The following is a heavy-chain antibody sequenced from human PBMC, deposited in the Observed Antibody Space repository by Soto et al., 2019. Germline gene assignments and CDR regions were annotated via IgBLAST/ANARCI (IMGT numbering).Heavy chain of an antibody. J-gene: IGHJ3*02. Sequence: QVQLQQWGAGLLKPSETLSLTCAVYGGSFSGYYWSWIRQPPGKGLEWIGEINHSGSTNYNPSLKSRVTISVDTSKNQFSLKLSSVTAADTAVYYCARDLITDGGAFDIWGQGTMVTVSS. CDR2: INHSGST. V-gene: IGHV4-34*01. CDR3: ARDLITDGGAFDI. CDR1: GGSFSGYY.